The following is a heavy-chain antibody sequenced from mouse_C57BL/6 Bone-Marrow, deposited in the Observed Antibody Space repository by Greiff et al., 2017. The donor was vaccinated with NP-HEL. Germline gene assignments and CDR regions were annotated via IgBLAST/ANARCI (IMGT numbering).Heavy chain of an antibody. V-gene: IGHV1-80*01. D-gene: IGHD1-1*01. CDR1: GYAFSSYW. J-gene: IGHJ2*01. CDR2: IYPGAGDT. CDR3: ARYYGSSYYFDY. Sequence: QVQLQQSGAELVKPGASVKISCKASGYAFSSYWMNWVKQRPGKGLEWIGQIYPGAGDTNYNGKFKGKATLTADNSSSTAYMQLSSLTSEDSAVYFCARYYGSSYYFDYWGQGTTLTVSS.